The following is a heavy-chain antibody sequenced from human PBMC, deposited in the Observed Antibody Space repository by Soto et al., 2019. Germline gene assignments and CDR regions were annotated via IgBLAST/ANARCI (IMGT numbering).Heavy chain of an antibody. CDR3: ASGLGYINYVDYYGMDV. Sequence: QVQLQESGPGLVKPSETLSLTCTVSGGSISSYYWSWIRQPAGKGLEWIGGIYTSGSTNYNPSLKSRVTRSGDRSNHQFSLKLRSVTAADTAVYYCASGLGYINYVDYYGMDVWGQGTTVTVSS. CDR2: IYTSGST. J-gene: IGHJ6*02. D-gene: IGHD4-4*01. CDR1: GGSISSYY. V-gene: IGHV4-4*07.